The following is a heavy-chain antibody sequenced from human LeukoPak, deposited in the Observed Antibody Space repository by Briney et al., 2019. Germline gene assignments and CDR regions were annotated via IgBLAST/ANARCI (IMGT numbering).Heavy chain of an antibody. J-gene: IGHJ4*02. CDR1: GLSFTSQA. CDR3: AKGNSDFAS. Sequence: GGSLRLSCVASGLSFTSQAMSWVRQAPGKGLEWVSSTDEVGLKTFTADSVKGRFTISRDISRNTLYLQMDSLRSEDTAVYYCAKGNSDFASWGQGTLVTVSS. CDR2: TDEVGLKT. D-gene: IGHD4-23*01. V-gene: IGHV3-23*01.